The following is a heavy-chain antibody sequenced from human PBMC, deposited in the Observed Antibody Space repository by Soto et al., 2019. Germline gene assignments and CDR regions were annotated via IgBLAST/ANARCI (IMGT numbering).Heavy chain of an antibody. CDR2: ISGSGGST. D-gene: IGHD6-13*01. V-gene: IGHV3-23*01. CDR1: GFTFSIYA. Sequence: EVQLLESGGGLVQPGGSLRLSCAAAGFTFSIYAMSWVRQAPGKGLEWVSAISGSGGSTYYADSVKGRFTISRDNSKNTLYLQMNSLRADDTAVYYCAKATQGGAATLIRDYWGQGTLVTVSS. J-gene: IGHJ4*02. CDR3: AKATQGGAATLIRDY.